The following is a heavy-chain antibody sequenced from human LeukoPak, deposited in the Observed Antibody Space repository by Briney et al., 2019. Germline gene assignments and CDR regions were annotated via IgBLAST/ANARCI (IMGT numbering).Heavy chain of an antibody. CDR1: NYSITSGYF. V-gene: IGHV4-38-2*02. Sequence: SETLSLTCAVSNYSITSGYFWGWIRQPPGKGLEWIASIYHSGTTYYNPSLRDRVTLFVDTSKNQFSLKLTSLTAADTAVYYCARDGVFHDSDGYSFDYWGQGTLVTVSS. J-gene: IGHJ4*02. CDR2: IYHSGTT. CDR3: ARDGVFHDSDGYSFDY. D-gene: IGHD3-22*01.